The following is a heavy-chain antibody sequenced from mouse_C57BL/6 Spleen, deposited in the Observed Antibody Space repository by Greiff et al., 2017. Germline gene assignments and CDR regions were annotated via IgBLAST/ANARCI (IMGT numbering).Heavy chain of an antibody. D-gene: IGHD2-5*01. CDR3: ARRRSNYVEDAMDY. Sequence: QVQLQQSGAELVRPGTSVKVSCKASGYAFTNYLIEWVKQRPGQGLEWIGVINPGSGGTNYNEKFKGKATLTADKSSSTAYMQLRSLTSEDSAVYFCARRRSNYVEDAMDYWGQGTSVTVSS. J-gene: IGHJ4*01. V-gene: IGHV1-54*01. CDR2: INPGSGGT. CDR1: GYAFTNYL.